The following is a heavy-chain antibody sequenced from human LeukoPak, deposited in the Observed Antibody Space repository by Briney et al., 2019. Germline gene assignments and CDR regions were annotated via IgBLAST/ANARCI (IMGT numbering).Heavy chain of an antibody. CDR1: GSTFSSYA. CDR2: ISGSGGST. Sequence: GGSLRLSCAASGSTFSSYAMSWVRQAPGKGLEWVSAISGSGGSTYYADSVKGRFTISRDNSKNTLYLQMNSLRAEDTAVYYCASGYSGYDFTHFDYWGQGTLVTVSS. D-gene: IGHD5-12*01. J-gene: IGHJ4*02. CDR3: ASGYSGYDFTHFDY. V-gene: IGHV3-23*01.